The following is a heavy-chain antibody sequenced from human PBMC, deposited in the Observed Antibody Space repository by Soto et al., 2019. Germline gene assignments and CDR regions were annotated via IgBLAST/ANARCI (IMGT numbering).Heavy chain of an antibody. D-gene: IGHD4-17*01. J-gene: IGHJ4*02. CDR3: ARQFGDYAALGFDY. CDR2: IYYSGST. Sequence: QLQLQESGPGLVKPSETLSLTCTVSGGSISSSSYYWGWIRQPPGKGLEWIGSIYYSGSTYYNPSLKSRVTISVDTSKNQFSLKLSSVTAADTAVYYCARQFGDYAALGFDYWGQGTLVTVSS. V-gene: IGHV4-39*01. CDR1: GGSISSSSYY.